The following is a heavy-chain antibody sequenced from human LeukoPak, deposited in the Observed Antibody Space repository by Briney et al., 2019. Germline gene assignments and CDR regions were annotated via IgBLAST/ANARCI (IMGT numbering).Heavy chain of an antibody. CDR1: GGSISSSSYY. CDR3: AREVRGSVGY. J-gene: IGHJ4*02. Sequence: KTSETLSLTCTVSGGSISSSSYYWGWIRQPPGKGLEWIGSIYYSGSTYYNPSLKSRVTISVDTSKNQFSLKLSSVTAADTAVYYCAREVRGSVGYWGQGTLVTVSS. V-gene: IGHV4-39*07. D-gene: IGHD3-10*01. CDR2: IYYSGST.